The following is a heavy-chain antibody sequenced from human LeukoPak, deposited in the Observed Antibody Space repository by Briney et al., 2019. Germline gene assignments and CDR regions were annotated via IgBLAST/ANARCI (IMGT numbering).Heavy chain of an antibody. V-gene: IGHV3-33*01. CDR1: GFTFSSYG. Sequence: GGSLRLSCAASGFTFSSYGMHWVGQAPGKGLEGVAYDGTNKYYADSVKGRFTISRDNSKNTLYLQMNSLRAEDTAVYYCARVDHYDSSGYSNFDYWGQGTLVTVSS. D-gene: IGHD3-22*01. J-gene: IGHJ4*02. CDR2: DGTNK. CDR3: ARVDHYDSSGYSNFDY.